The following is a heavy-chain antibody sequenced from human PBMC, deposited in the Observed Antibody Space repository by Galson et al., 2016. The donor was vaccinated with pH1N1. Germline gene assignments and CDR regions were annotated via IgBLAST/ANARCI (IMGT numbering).Heavy chain of an antibody. Sequence: SLRLSCAASEFLVTDRFMSWVRQAPGNRLEWVSIIYPGGASYYADFGEGRFTISRDTSKDMLFLRMNNLRADDTALYYCATDKVPHGAVHWGLGTLVTVSS. J-gene: IGHJ4*02. CDR2: IYPGGAS. D-gene: IGHD3-16*01. V-gene: IGHV3-53*01. CDR3: ATDKVPHGAVH. CDR1: EFLVTDRF.